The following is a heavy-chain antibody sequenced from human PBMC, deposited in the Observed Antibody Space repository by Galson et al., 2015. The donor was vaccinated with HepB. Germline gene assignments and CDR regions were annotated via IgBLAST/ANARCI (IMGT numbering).Heavy chain of an antibody. CDR1: GYTFTGHY. Sequence: SVKVSCKASGYTFTGHYIHWVRQAPGQGLEWMGWISPYNGGTKYSQKFQGRVTMTWDTSISTAYMDLRSLRSDDTALYYCARGGYSYGKFYYWGQGTLVTVSS. CDR2: ISPYNGGT. CDR3: ARGGYSYGKFYY. V-gene: IGHV1-2*02. J-gene: IGHJ4*02. D-gene: IGHD5-18*01.